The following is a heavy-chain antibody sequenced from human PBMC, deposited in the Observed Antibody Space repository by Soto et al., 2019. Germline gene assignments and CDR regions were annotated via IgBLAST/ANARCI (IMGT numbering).Heavy chain of an antibody. Sequence: HPGGSLRLSCTASGFTFGDYAMSWFRQAPGKGLEWVGFIRSKAYGGTTEYAASVKGRFTISRDDSKSIAYLQMNSLKTEDTAVYYCTRHYGSGSYIPFEYWGQGTLVTVSS. J-gene: IGHJ4*02. D-gene: IGHD3-10*01. CDR1: GFTFGDYA. CDR2: IRSKAYGGTT. CDR3: TRHYGSGSYIPFEY. V-gene: IGHV3-49*03.